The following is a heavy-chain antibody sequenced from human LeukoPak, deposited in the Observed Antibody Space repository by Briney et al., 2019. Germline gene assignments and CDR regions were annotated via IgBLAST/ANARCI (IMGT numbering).Heavy chain of an antibody. V-gene: IGHV4-34*01. CDR3: ARGWMRYYYMDV. J-gene: IGHJ6*03. D-gene: IGHD1-1*01. Sequence: PGGSLRLSCAASGFTFSSYSMNWVRQAPGKGLEWIGEINHSGSTNYNPSPKSRVTISVDTSKNQFSLKLSSVTAADTAVYYCARGWMRYYYMDVWGKGTTVTVSS. CDR1: GFTFSSYS. CDR2: INHSGST.